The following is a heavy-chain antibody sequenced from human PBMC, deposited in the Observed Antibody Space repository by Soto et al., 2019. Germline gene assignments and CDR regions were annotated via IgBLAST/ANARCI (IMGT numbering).Heavy chain of an antibody. CDR1: GGTFSSSS. V-gene: IGHV1-69*01. D-gene: IGHD1-26*01. CDR2: IIPIFGTA. J-gene: IGHJ4*02. CDR3: ARDGGRHSGGIDY. Sequence: QVQLVQSGAEVQKPGSSVNVSCKAYGGTFSSSSINWVRQAPGQGLEWMGEIIPIFGTANYAQKFQGSVTITADESTSTAYMELSSLRSEDTAVYYCARDGGRHSGGIDYCGQGTLVTVSS.